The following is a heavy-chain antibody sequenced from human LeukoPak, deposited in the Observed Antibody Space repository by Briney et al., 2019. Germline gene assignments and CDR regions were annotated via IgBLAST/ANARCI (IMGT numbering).Heavy chain of an antibody. CDR2: ISGSGGST. D-gene: IGHD3-22*01. Sequence: PGGSLRLSCAASGFTFSSYGMSWVRQAPGKGLEWVSAISGSGGSTYYADSVNGRFTISRDNSKNTLYLQMNSLRAEDTAVYYCAKDYYYDSSGGFDYWGQGTLVTVSS. CDR3: AKDYYYDSSGGFDY. V-gene: IGHV3-23*01. J-gene: IGHJ4*02. CDR1: GFTFSSYG.